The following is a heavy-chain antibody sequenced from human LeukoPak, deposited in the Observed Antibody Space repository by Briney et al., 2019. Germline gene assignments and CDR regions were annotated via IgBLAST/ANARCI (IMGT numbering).Heavy chain of an antibody. CDR2: IYQSGTT. CDR1: GGSISSGGHS. J-gene: IGHJ6*02. V-gene: IGHV4-30-2*01. CDR3: ARDRDLGNYYDGMVV. Sequence: SETLSLTCAVSGGSISSGGHSWSWIRQPPGKGLEWIGYIYQSGTTYYNPSLKSRVTISVDRPKNQFSLKLSSVTAADTAVYYCARDRDLGNYYDGMVVWGQGTTVTVSS. D-gene: IGHD7-27*01.